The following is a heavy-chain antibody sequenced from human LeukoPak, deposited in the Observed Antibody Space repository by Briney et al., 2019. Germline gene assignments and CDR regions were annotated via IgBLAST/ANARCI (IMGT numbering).Heavy chain of an antibody. D-gene: IGHD4-11*01. CDR3: ARARLQLYYYYGMDV. V-gene: IGHV1-18*03. CDR1: GYTFTSYG. Sequence: GASVKVSCKASGYTFTSYGISCVRQAPGQGLEWMGWISAYNGNTNYAQKLQGRVTMTTDTSTSTAYMELRSLRSDDMAVYYCARARLQLYYYYGMDVWGQGTTVTVSS. J-gene: IGHJ6*02. CDR2: ISAYNGNT.